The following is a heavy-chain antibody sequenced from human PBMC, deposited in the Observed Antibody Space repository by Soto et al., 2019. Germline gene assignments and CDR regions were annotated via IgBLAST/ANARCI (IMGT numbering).Heavy chain of an antibody. Sequence: EVQLLESGGGLVQPGGSLRLSCAASGFTFSSYVMSWVRQAPGKGLEWVSGISGSGGRTFYADPVKGRFTISRDNSKNTLYRQRIGLRAEDAAVYYWAKPQPSGAPRGYFYGMDVWGQGNTVTVSS. D-gene: IGHD3-3*01. CDR1: GFTFSSYV. CDR2: ISGSGGRT. J-gene: IGHJ6*02. V-gene: IGHV3-23*01. CDR3: AKPQPSGAPRGYFYGMDV.